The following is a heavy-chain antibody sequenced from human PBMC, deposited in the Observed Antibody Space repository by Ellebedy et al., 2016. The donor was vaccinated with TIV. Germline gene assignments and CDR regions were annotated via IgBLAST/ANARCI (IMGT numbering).Heavy chain of an antibody. Sequence: GESLKISCAASGFTFSDYYMNWIRQAPGKGLEWVPYISSSGDTMYYADSVKGRFTISRDNSKNTLYLQMNSLRAEDTAVYYCAKREGEWLAQYYFDYWGQGTLVTVSS. CDR1: GFTFSDYY. CDR2: ISSSGDTM. J-gene: IGHJ4*02. CDR3: AKREGEWLAQYYFDY. V-gene: IGHV3-11*01. D-gene: IGHD6-19*01.